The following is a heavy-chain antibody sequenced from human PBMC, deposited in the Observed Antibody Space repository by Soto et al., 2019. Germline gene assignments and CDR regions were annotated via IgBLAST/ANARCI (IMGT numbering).Heavy chain of an antibody. CDR2: IYYTGST. V-gene: IGHV4-59*01. Sequence: QVQLQESGPGLVKPSETLSLTCAVSGGSISSYYWSWIRQPPGKGLEWIGYIYYTGSTNYSPSLKSRVTISVDTSKNQVSLKLSSVTAADTAVYYCARSSYTGYDFDYWGQGTLVTVSS. CDR3: ARSSYTGYDFDY. D-gene: IGHD5-12*01. J-gene: IGHJ4*02. CDR1: GGSISSYY.